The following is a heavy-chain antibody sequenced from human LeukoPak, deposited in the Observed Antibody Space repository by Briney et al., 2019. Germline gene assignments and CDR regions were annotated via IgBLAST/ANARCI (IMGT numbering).Heavy chain of an antibody. CDR2: IYYSGST. CDR1: GYSISSGYN. D-gene: IGHD1-1*01. J-gene: IGHJ4*02. V-gene: IGHV4-38-2*01. Sequence: SETLSLTCAVSGYSISSGYNWGWIRQPPGKGLEWIGYIYYSGSTNYNPSLKSRVTISVDTSKNQFSLKLNSVTAADTAVYFCARRAYSAAYWKHFDYWGQGTLVTVSS. CDR3: ARRAYSAAYWKHFDY.